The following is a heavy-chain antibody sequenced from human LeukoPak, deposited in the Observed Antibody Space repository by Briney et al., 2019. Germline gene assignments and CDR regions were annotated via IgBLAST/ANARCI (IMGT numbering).Heavy chain of an antibody. Sequence: GGSLRLSCATSGFTFSRYTMNWVRQAPGKGLEWVSALSSNSYYVYYADSVKGRFIISRDNAKNSLYLQMNSLRAEDTALYYCAKEIGPKFVVAASTSNYYYGMDVWGQGTTVTVSS. V-gene: IGHV3-21*04. J-gene: IGHJ6*02. CDR1: GFTFSRYT. D-gene: IGHD2-15*01. CDR2: LSSNSYYV. CDR3: AKEIGPKFVVAASTSNYYYGMDV.